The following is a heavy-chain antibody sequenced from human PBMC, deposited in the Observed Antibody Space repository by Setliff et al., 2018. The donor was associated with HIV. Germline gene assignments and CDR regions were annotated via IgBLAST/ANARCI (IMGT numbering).Heavy chain of an antibody. D-gene: IGHD5-12*01. CDR1: GVSCSDYY. Sequence: SETLSLTCSVYGVSCSDYYWPWIRQPPGRGLAWIGYVHYSGSTNYNPSFKSRVIMSVDTSKNQFSLKLSSVSAADTAVHYCGRLPGYYSGLSSYGYYSFDVWGQGTMVTVSS. V-gene: IGHV4-34*01. CDR2: VHYSGST. J-gene: IGHJ3*01. CDR3: GRLPGYYSGLSSYGYYSFDV.